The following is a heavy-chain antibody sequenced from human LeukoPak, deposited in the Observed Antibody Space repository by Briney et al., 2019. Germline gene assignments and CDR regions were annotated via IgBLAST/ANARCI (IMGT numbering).Heavy chain of an antibody. J-gene: IGHJ4*02. CDR2: ISGGGGST. V-gene: IGHV3-23*01. CDR1: GFSFSSYA. Sequence: GGSLRLSCAASGFSFSSYAMSWVRQTPGKGLEWVSGISGGGGSTYYADSVKGRFTISRDNSKNTLYLQTNSLRAEDTAIYYCAKDLGSSSSVSDYFDSWGQGTLVTVSS. CDR3: AKDLGSSSSVSDYFDS. D-gene: IGHD6-6*01.